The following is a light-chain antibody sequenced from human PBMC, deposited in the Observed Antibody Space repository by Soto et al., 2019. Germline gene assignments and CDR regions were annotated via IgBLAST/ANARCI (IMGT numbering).Light chain of an antibody. CDR3: QKYPNRPWP. CDR1: QTLLYRVNNKNY. J-gene: IGKJ1*01. V-gene: IGKV4-1*01. CDR2: RAS. Sequence: DIVMTQSPDSVAVSLGERVTLNCKSSQTLLYRVNNKNYLGWYLQRPGQPPKLLIYRASTRESGVPDRFSGSGSVTDFTLTINSRQGEDVGVYFCQKYPNRPWPFGQGTRVEIK.